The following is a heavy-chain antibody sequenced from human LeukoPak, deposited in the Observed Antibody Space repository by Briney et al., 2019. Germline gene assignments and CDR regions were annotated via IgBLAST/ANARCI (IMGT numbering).Heavy chain of an antibody. CDR1: GGTFSSYA. D-gene: IGHD3-22*01. V-gene: IGHV1-69*04. CDR2: IIPILGIA. Sequence: GSSVKVSCKASGGTFSSYAISWVRQAPGQGLERMGRIIPILGIANYAQKFQGRVTITADKSTSTAYMELSSPRSEDTAVYYCARDGGYYYDSSGSFDYWGQGTLVTVSS. J-gene: IGHJ4*02. CDR3: ARDGGYYYDSSGSFDY.